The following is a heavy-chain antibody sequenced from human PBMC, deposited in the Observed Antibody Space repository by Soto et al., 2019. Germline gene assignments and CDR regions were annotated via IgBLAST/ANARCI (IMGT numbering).Heavy chain of an antibody. CDR1: GFTISNYG. D-gene: IGHD2-2*01. CDR3: ATTRVGPCSSSICFSGIFDGMDV. J-gene: IGHJ6*02. CDR2: ISYDGTIT. V-gene: IGHV3-30-3*01. Sequence: GGSLRLSCVASGFTISNYGMHWVRQAPGKGLEWVAVISYDGTITYYADSVKGRFTISRDNSKNTLYLQMNSLRTEDTAVYYCATTRVGPCSSSICFSGIFDGMDVWGQGTTVTVS.